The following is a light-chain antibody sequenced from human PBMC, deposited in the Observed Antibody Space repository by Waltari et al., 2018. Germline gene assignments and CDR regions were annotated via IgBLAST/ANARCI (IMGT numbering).Light chain of an antibody. CDR1: QSLLHSNGYNY. Sequence: DIVMTQSPLSLPVTPGEPASISCRSSQSLLHSNGYNYLDWYLQKTGQSPQVLIYLRSSRASGVPDRFSGSGSGTDFTLNISRVEAEDVGVYYCMQALQTPLTFGGGTKVEIK. CDR2: LRS. V-gene: IGKV2-28*01. J-gene: IGKJ4*01. CDR3: MQALQTPLT.